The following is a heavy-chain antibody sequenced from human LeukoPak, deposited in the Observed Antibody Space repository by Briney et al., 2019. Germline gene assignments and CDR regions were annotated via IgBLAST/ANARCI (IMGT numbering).Heavy chain of an antibody. J-gene: IGHJ5*02. Sequence: ASVKVSCKASGYTFTSYDINWVRQATGQGLEWMGWMNPNSGNTGYAQKFQGSVTITRNTSISTAYMELSSLRSEDTAVYYCAGGLVMGRAGPLGRGWFDPWGQGTLVTVSS. D-gene: IGHD3-10*01. V-gene: IGHV1-8*03. CDR1: GYTFTSYD. CDR3: AGGLVMGRAGPLGRGWFDP. CDR2: MNPNSGNT.